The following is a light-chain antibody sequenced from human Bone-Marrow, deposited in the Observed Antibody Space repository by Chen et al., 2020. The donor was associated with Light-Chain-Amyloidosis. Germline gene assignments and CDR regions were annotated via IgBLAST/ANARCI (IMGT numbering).Light chain of an antibody. V-gene: IGLV2-14*01. CDR2: EVT. J-gene: IGLJ1*01. CDR1: SSDVGGDNH. CDR3: SSYTITNTLV. Sequence: QSDLTQPASVSGSPAQSITISCTGTSSDVGGDNHVSWYQQHPDKAPKLMIYEVTNRPSWVPDRFSGSKSDNTASLTISGLQTEDEADYFCSSYTITNTLVFGSGTRVTVL.